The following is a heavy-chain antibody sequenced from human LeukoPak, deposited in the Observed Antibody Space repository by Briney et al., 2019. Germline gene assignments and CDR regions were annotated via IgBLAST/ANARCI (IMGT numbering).Heavy chain of an antibody. CDR1: GYSISSGYY. CDR2: IYHSGST. V-gene: IGHV4-38-2*02. Sequence: SETLSLTCAVSGYSISSGYYWGWIRQPPGKGLEWIGSIYHSGSTYYNPSLKSRVTISVDTSKNQFSLKLSSVTAADTAVYYCARDLDSSGWYFGPGGDAFDIWGQGTMVTVSS. D-gene: IGHD6-19*01. J-gene: IGHJ3*02. CDR3: ARDLDSSGWYFGPGGDAFDI.